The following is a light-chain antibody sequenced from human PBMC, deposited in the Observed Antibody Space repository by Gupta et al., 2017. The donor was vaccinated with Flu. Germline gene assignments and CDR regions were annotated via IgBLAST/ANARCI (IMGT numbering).Light chain of an antibody. Sequence: TGSDVGAYNYVSWYQQHPGTAPKLMIYDVTKRPSGVPDRFSGSKSGNTASLTISGLQPEDEADYYCCSYAGSYTWMFGGGTKLTVL. V-gene: IGLV2-11*01. J-gene: IGLJ3*02. CDR3: CSYAGSYTWM. CDR1: GSDVGAYNY. CDR2: DVT.